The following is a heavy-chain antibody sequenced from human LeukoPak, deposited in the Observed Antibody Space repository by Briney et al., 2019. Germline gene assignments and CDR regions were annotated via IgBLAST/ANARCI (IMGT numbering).Heavy chain of an antibody. D-gene: IGHD3-10*01. CDR1: GFTLSSYW. V-gene: IGHV3-74*01. J-gene: IGHJ4*02. CDR3: ASDIGD. Sequence: GGSLRLSCAASGFTLSSYWMHWVRQAPGKGLVWVSRISSDGTITTYADSVKGRFTISRDTAKNTLFLQMNSLSVDDTAVYYCASDIGDWGQGNLVTVSS. CDR2: ISSDGTIT.